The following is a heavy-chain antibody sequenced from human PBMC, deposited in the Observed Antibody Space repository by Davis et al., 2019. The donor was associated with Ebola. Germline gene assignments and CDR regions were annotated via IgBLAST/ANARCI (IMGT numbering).Heavy chain of an antibody. CDR2: ILSDSSSL. V-gene: IGHV3-21*01. CDR1: EYAVSTNF. CDR3: ARKFRP. Sequence: PGGSLRLSCVASEYAVSTNFLSWVRQAPGKGLEWVAFILSDSSSLYYSDSVKGRFTISRDNAKSSLYLQLDGLRVEDTATYFCARKFRPWGQGTLVTVSS. J-gene: IGHJ5*02.